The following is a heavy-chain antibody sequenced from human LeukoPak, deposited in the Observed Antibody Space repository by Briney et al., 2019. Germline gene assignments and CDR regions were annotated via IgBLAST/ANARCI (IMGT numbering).Heavy chain of an antibody. CDR1: GYTSGYTFANYG. D-gene: IGHD4-17*01. Sequence: ASVKVSCKASGYTSGYTFANYGITWVRQAPGQGLEWMGWISVYNGNTNYEQKLQGRVTMTTDTSTSTAYMELRSLTSDDTAVYYCARLGYGINSADYWGQGTLVTVSS. CDR2: ISVYNGNT. CDR3: ARLGYGINSADY. J-gene: IGHJ4*02. V-gene: IGHV1-18*01.